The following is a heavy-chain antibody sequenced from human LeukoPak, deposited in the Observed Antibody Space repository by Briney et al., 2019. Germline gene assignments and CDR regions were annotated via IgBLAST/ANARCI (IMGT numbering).Heavy chain of an antibody. Sequence: GGSLRLYCAASGFTFSSFAMSWVRQAPGEGLGWVSTFSSGGRGTYYADSVKGRFTISRDNSKNTLYLQMNSLRDGDTAVYYCAKERGSSWYPFDYWGQGTLVTVSS. CDR1: GFTFSSFA. J-gene: IGHJ4*02. D-gene: IGHD6-13*01. CDR2: FSSGGRGT. CDR3: AKERGSSWYPFDY. V-gene: IGHV3-23*01.